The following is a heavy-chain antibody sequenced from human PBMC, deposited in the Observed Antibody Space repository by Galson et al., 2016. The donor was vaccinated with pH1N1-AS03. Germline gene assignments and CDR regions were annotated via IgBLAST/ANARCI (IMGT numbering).Heavy chain of an antibody. D-gene: IGHD2-15*01. CDR3: ARQNDFSGGSCFLYYDAFDM. J-gene: IGHJ3*02. CDR1: GYIFSSYW. CDR2: IWPADSNT. Sequence: QSGAEVKKPGESLKISCQASGYIFSSYWIGWVRQRPGKGLEWMGIIWPADSNTKYSPSFQGQVTISVDTSLNTAYFQWSSLEAWDTAMYFCARQNDFSGGSCFLYYDAFDMWGQGTLVTVSS. V-gene: IGHV5-51*01.